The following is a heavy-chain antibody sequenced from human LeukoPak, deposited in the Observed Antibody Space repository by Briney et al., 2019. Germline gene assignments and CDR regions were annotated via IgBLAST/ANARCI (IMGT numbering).Heavy chain of an antibody. CDR1: GYTFTGYY. J-gene: IGHJ4*02. Sequence: ASVQVSCKASGYTFTGYYMHWVRQAPAQGLEWMGWINPNSGGTNYEQKFLGRVTMTRDTSISTAYMELSRLRSDDTAVYYCARWLYSSSWYYFDYWGQGTLVTVSS. CDR2: INPNSGGT. V-gene: IGHV1-2*02. CDR3: ARWLYSSSWYYFDY. D-gene: IGHD6-13*01.